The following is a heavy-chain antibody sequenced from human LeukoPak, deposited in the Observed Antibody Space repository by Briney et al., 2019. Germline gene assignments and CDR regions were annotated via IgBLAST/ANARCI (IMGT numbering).Heavy chain of an antibody. CDR3: TTEGIPTVTDGRVY. CDR1: GFTFSNAW. CDR2: IKSRTDGGTT. J-gene: IGHJ4*02. D-gene: IGHD4-17*01. V-gene: IGHV3-15*01. Sequence: PGGSLRLSCAASGFTFSNAWMSWVRQAPGKGLEWVGRIKSRTDGGTTDYAAPVKGRFTISRDDSKNTLYLQMNSLKTEDTAVYYCTTEGIPTVTDGRVYWGQGTLVTVSS.